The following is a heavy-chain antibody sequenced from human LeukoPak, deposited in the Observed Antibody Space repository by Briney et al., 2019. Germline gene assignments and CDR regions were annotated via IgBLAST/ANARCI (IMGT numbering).Heavy chain of an antibody. J-gene: IGHJ4*02. V-gene: IGHV3-33*08. Sequence: GGSLRLSCAASGFTFSSYGMHWVRQAPGKGLEWVAVIWYDGSNKYYADSVKGRFTISRDNSKNTLYLQMNSLRAEDTAVYYCARNIGGSSCYYDSSGLDYWGQGTLVTVSS. CDR1: GFTFSSYG. CDR2: IWYDGSNK. D-gene: IGHD3-22*01. CDR3: ARNIGGSSCYYDSSGLDY.